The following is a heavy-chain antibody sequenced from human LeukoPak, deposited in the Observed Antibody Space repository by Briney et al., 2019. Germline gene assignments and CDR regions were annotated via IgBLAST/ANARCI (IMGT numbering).Heavy chain of an antibody. Sequence: PSETLSLTCSVSGDSMSCDSDCWGWLRQSPGTGLEWIGSIYNSGSNYYNPSLKRRVTLSVDTSKKQFSLKLASVTAADTAVYYCSNEPRRGGYFDRWGQGILVTVSS. V-gene: IGHV4-39*07. CDR3: SNEPRRGGYFDR. CDR2: IYNSGSN. CDR1: GDSMSCDSDC. J-gene: IGHJ4*01.